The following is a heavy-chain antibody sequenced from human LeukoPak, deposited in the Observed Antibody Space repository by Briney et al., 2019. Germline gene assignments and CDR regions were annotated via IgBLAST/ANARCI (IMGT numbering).Heavy chain of an antibody. D-gene: IGHD4-11*01. CDR1: GGSISSSSYY. CDR2: IYYSGST. CDR3: ASRYDYSNYIGY. J-gene: IGHJ4*02. Sequence: SETLSLTCTVSGGSISSSSYYWGWIRQPPGKGLEWIGSIYYSGSTYYNPSLKSRITISVDTSKNQFSLKLSSVTAADTAVYYCASRYDYSNYIGYWGQGTLVTVSS. V-gene: IGHV4-39*01.